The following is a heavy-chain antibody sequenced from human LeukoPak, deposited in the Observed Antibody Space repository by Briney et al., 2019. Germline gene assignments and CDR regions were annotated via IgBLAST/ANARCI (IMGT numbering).Heavy chain of an antibody. Sequence: GGSLRLSCAASGFTFSSYVMSWVRQAPGKGLEWVSAISGCGGSTYYADSVKGRFTISKDNSKNTLYLQMNSLRPENTAVYYCAKTPYYGSESNYQLEYYSDYWGHGTLVTVSS. V-gene: IGHV3-23*01. J-gene: IGHJ4*01. CDR3: AKTPYYGSESNYQLEYYSDY. CDR1: GFTFSSYV. CDR2: ISGCGGST. D-gene: IGHD3-10*01.